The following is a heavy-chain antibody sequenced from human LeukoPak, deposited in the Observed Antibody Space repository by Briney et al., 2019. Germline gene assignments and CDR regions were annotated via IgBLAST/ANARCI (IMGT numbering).Heavy chain of an antibody. V-gene: IGHV3-74*01. CDR3: ASGNSHAFDI. CDR2: IYLAGEYT. J-gene: IGHJ3*02. Sequence: GGSQRLSCAASGFTFSDYWMHWVRQAPGKGLMWVSTIYLAGEYTTYADSVKGRFTISRDNAKDTLYLQMNSLRAEDTAVYYCASGNSHAFDIWGQGTMVTVSS. CDR1: GFTFSDYW.